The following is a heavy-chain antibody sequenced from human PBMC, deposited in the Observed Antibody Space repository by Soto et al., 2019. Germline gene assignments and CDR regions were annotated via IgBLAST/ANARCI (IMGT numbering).Heavy chain of an antibody. J-gene: IGHJ5*02. CDR2: IYLSGST. CDR3: AGYSSSWDAHNNWFDP. CDR1: GGSVSSSNW. D-gene: IGHD6-13*01. Sequence: SETLSPTCAVSGGSVSSSNWWSWVRQPPGKWLEWIGVIYLSGSTNYNPSLKSRVTISVDKSKNQFSLKLSSVTAADKAVYYCAGYSSSWDAHNNWFDPWGQGTLVTVS. V-gene: IGHV4-4*02.